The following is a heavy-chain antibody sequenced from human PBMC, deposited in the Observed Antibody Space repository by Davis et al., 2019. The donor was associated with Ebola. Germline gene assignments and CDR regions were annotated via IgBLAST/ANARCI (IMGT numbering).Heavy chain of an antibody. D-gene: IGHD5-18*01. CDR3: ARDRGYSSYWYFDL. Sequence: SETLSLTCTVSGGSISSYYWSWIRQPPGKGLEWIGYIYYSGSTNYNPSLKSRVTISVDTSKNQFSLKLSSVTAADTAVYYCARDRGYSSYWYFDLWGRGTLVTVSS. CDR1: GGSISSYY. V-gene: IGHV4-59*01. CDR2: IYYSGST. J-gene: IGHJ2*01.